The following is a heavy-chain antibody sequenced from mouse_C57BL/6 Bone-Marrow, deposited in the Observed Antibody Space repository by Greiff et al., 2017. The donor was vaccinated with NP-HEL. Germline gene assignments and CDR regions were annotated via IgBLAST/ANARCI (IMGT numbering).Heavy chain of an antibody. CDR3: ARGIYYDYEEFAY. D-gene: IGHD2-4*01. Sequence: EVKLQESGPELVKPGASVKMSCKASGYTFTDYNMHWVKQSHGKSLEWIGYINPNNGGTSYNQKFKGKATLTVNKSSSTAYMELRSLTSEDSAVYYCARGIYYDYEEFAYWGKGTLVTVSA. CDR1: GYTFTDYN. CDR2: INPNNGGT. J-gene: IGHJ3*01. V-gene: IGHV1-22*01.